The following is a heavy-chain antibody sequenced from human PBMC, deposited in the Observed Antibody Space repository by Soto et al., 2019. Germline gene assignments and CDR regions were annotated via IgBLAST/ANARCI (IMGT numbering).Heavy chain of an antibody. Sequence: QVQLQQWGAGLLKPSETLSLTCAGYGGSFSGYYWTWIRQPPGTGLEWIGEINHSGSTNYNPSLKIRVTISVDTSKNQFSLKLPSVTAADTAVYYCARDKITGLFDYWGQGTLVTVSS. V-gene: IGHV4-34*01. CDR1: GGSFSGYY. CDR3: ARDKITGLFDY. CDR2: INHSGST. J-gene: IGHJ4*02. D-gene: IGHD2-8*02.